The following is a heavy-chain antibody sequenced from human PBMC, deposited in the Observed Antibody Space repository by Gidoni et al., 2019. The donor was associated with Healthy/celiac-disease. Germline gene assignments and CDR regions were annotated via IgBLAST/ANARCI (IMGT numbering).Heavy chain of an antibody. D-gene: IGHD3-22*01. Sequence: QLQLQESGPGLVKPSETLSLTCTVSGGSISSSRYYWGWIRQPPGKGLEWIGSIYYSGSTYYNPSLKSRVTISVDTSKNQFSLKLSSVTAADTAVYYCARLTYYYDSSGYAPAFDYWGQGTLVTVSS. CDR2: IYYSGST. CDR1: GGSISSSRYY. J-gene: IGHJ4*02. CDR3: ARLTYYYDSSGYAPAFDY. V-gene: IGHV4-39*01.